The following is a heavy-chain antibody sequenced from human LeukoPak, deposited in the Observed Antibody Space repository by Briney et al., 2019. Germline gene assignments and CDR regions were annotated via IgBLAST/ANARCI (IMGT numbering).Heavy chain of an antibody. CDR2: IIPIFGTA. V-gene: IGHV1-69*13. D-gene: IGHD3-22*01. J-gene: IGHJ5*02. CDR1: GGTFSSYA. CDR3: ARDRSTYYYDSSGYLNWFDP. Sequence: SVKVSCKASGGTFSSYAISWVRQAPGQGLEWMGGIIPIFGTANYAQKFQGRVTITADESTSTAYMELSSLRSEDTAVYYCARDRSTYYYDSSGYLNWFDPWGQGTLVTVSS.